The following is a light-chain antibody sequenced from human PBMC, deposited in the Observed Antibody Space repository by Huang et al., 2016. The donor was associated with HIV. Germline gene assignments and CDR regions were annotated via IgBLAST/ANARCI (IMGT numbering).Light chain of an antibody. CDR3: QKSYGS. V-gene: IGKV1-39*01. Sequence: DIQMTQSPSSLSASLGDRVTITCRASQSISTYLNWYQHKPGKAPKLLIYAASSLRSGVPSRIRGSGSGTDFTLTISSLQPEDSATYYCQKSYGSFGPGTRVDIK. CDR1: QSISTY. CDR2: AAS. J-gene: IGKJ3*01.